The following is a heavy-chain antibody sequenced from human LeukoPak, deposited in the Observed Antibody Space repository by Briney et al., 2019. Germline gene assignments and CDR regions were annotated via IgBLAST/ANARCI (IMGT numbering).Heavy chain of an antibody. CDR2: IYTSGST. V-gene: IGHV4-61*02. Sequence: PSETLSLTCTVSGGSISSGSYYWSWIRQPAGKGLEWIGRIYTSGSTNYNPSLKSRVTISVDTSKNQFSLKLSSVTAADTAVYYCAREVTICGVVTDDAFDIWGQGTMVTVSS. J-gene: IGHJ3*02. CDR3: AREVTICGVVTDDAFDI. D-gene: IGHD3-3*01. CDR1: GGSISSGSYY.